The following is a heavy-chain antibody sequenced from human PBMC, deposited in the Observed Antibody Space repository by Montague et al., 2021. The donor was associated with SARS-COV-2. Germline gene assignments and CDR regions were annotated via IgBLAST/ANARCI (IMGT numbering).Heavy chain of an antibody. CDR1: GGSITTTSYY. CDR2: IYYSGTT. D-gene: IGHD6-6*01. CDR3: ARDVLFSSYEVWFDP. Sequence: SETLSFTCTVSGGSITTTSYYWGWIRQPPGKGLEWIGSIYYSGTTAYNPSLQSRVTISVDTSKNQFSLRLSSVSAADTAVYYCARDVLFSSYEVWFDPWGQGTLLTVSS. J-gene: IGHJ5*02. V-gene: IGHV4-39*07.